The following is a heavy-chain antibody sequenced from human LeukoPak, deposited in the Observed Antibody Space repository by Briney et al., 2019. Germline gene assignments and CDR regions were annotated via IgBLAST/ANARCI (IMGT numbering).Heavy chain of an antibody. J-gene: IGHJ5*01. CDR2: VIGSGTTT. D-gene: IGHD3-22*01. CDR1: GFSFSSYA. Sequence: GGSLRLSCAASGFSFSSYAMSWVRQPPGEGLEWVSAVIGSGTTTHNAHSVEGRFRTSRDTSKKTLFMHMTSLRVEDTAVYYCAKGGDSSGRDWFDSWGQGTLVTVSS. CDR3: AKGGDSSGRDWFDS. V-gene: IGHV3-23*01.